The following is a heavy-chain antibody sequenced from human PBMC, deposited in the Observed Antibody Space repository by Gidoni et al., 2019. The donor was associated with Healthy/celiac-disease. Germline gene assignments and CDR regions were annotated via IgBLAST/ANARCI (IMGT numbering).Heavy chain of an antibody. D-gene: IGHD4-17*01. J-gene: IGHJ6*02. CDR3: AKSTMTTLGYYGMDV. V-gene: IGHV5-51*01. CDR2: IYPRDSDT. CDR1: GYRFTSYW. Sequence: EVELVQSGAEVKKPGDSLKISCTGSGYRFTSYWIAWVRQMPGKGLECMGIIYPRDSDTRYSPSFKGQVTISVDKSVDTAYLQWSSLKASDTAIYYCAKSTMTTLGYYGMDVWGQGTTVSVSS.